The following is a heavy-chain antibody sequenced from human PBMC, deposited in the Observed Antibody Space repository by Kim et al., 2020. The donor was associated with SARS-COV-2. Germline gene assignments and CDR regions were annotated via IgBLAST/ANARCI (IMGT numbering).Heavy chain of an antibody. CDR3: ARGKTDYFSGYF. CDR2: LYSGGST. J-gene: IGHJ4*03. V-gene: IGHV3-53*01. CDR1: GFTVSSSY. D-gene: IGHD4-17*01. Sequence: GGSLRLSCAASGFTVSSSYMTWARQTPGKGLECVSMLYSGGSTFYADSVKGRFTISRDDSKNTLYLQLSSLIVADTAAYYCARGKTDYFSGYF.